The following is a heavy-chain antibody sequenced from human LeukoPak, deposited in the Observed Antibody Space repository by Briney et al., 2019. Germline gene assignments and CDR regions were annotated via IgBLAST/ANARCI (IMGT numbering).Heavy chain of an antibody. J-gene: IGHJ4*02. D-gene: IGHD1-7*01. CDR2: INHSGST. Sequence: KPSETLSLTCAVYGGSFSGYYWSWIRQPPGKGREWIGEINHSGSTNYNPSLKSRVTISVDTSKNQFSLKLSSVTAADTAVYYCASLGNNWNYGHGGHDYRGQGTLVTVSS. CDR1: GGSFSGYY. V-gene: IGHV4-34*01. CDR3: ASLGNNWNYGHGGHDY.